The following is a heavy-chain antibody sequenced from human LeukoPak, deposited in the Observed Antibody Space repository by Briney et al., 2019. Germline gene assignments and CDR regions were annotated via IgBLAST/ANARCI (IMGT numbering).Heavy chain of an antibody. Sequence: SQTLSLTCAVSGGSISSGGYSWSWIRQPPGKGLEWIGYIYHSGSTYYNPSLKSRVTISVDRSKNQFSLKLSSVTAADTAVYYCARRLSRWLQKRGNFDYWGQGTLVTVSS. CDR3: ARRLSRWLQKRGNFDY. D-gene: IGHD5-24*01. CDR2: IYHSGST. J-gene: IGHJ4*02. V-gene: IGHV4-30-2*01. CDR1: GGSISSGGYS.